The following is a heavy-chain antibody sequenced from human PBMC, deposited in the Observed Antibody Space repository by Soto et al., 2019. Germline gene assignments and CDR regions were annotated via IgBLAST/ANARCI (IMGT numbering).Heavy chain of an antibody. CDR2: ISGSGGNT. CDR3: AKTLYGNSRYFDS. V-gene: IGHV3-23*01. CDR1: GFTFSNFA. J-gene: IGHJ4*02. D-gene: IGHD2-2*02. Sequence: EVQLLESGGNLVQPGGSLRLSCAASGFTFSNFATSWVRQAPGKGLEWVSTISGSGGNTWYADSAKGRFTISKDTSKNTLYLEMNSLRAEDTAVYYCAKTLYGNSRYFDSWGQGTLVTVSS.